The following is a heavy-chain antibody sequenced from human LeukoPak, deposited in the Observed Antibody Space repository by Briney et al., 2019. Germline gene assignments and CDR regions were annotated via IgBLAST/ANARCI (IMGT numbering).Heavy chain of an antibody. CDR3: ARGPIKLRLGELSLFDC. J-gene: IGHJ4*02. Sequence: SETLSLTCAVYDGSFSYYSWSWIRQPPGKGLEWIGEINHSGITNYNPSLKSRVIMSVDTSKTQLSLKLSSVTVADTAVYYCARGPIKLRLGELSLFDCWGQGTLVTVS. CDR1: DGSFSYYS. CDR2: INHSGIT. V-gene: IGHV4-34*01. D-gene: IGHD3-16*02.